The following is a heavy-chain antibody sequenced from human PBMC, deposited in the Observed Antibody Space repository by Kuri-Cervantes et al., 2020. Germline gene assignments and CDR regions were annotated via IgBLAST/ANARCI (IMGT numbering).Heavy chain of an antibody. J-gene: IGHJ6*02. V-gene: IGHV1-18*01. CDR1: GYTFTSYG. D-gene: IGHD5-18*01. Sequence: ASVKVSCKASGYTFTSYGISWVRQAPGQGLEWMGWISAYNGNTNYAQKLQGRVTMTTGTSTSTAYMELRSLRSDDTAVYYCARVVTPYYYYGMDVWGQGTTVTVSS. CDR3: ARVVTPYYYYGMDV. CDR2: ISAYNGNT.